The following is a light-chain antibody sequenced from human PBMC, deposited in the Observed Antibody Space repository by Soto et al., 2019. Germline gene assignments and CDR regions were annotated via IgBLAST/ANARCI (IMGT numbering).Light chain of an antibody. Sequence: EIVMTQSPVTLSVSPGERAALSCRASQRISSNLAWYQQKPGQAPRLLIYGASTRATGIPARFSGTGSGTEFTLTISSLQSEDSAVYYCQQYETWPPMYTFGQGTKLEIK. CDR3: QQYETWPPMYT. CDR2: GAS. J-gene: IGKJ2*01. V-gene: IGKV3-15*01. CDR1: QRISSN.